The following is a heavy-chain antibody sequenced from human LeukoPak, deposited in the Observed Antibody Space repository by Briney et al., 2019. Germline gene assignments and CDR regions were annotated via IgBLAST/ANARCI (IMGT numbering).Heavy chain of an antibody. J-gene: IGHJ5*02. V-gene: IGHV1-2*02. CDR3: AREGDIVVVPAAMSPYNWFDP. CDR1: GYTFTGYY. Sequence: GASVTVSCKASGYTFTGYYMHWVRQAPGQGLEWMGWINPNSGGTNYAQKFQGRVTMTRDTSISTAYMELSRLRSDDTAVYYCAREGDIVVVPAAMSPYNWFDPWGQGTLVTVSS. CDR2: INPNSGGT. D-gene: IGHD2-2*01.